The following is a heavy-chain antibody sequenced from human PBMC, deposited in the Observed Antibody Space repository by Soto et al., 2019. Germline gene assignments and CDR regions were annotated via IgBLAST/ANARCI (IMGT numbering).Heavy chain of an antibody. J-gene: IGHJ5*01. CDR2: ITNTDVAT. V-gene: IGHV3-23*01. CDR1: GFAFSRHA. D-gene: IGHD2-21*02. CDR3: AKGQEYGDFRTNWFGP. Sequence: EVQLLESGGGLVQPGGSLRLSCVDSGFAFSRHAMSWIRQAPGKGLEWVSTITNTDVATYYADSVKGRFTISRDNFQNTLYLHMSSLRAEDTAMYYCAKGQEYGDFRTNWFGPWGQGALVTVSS.